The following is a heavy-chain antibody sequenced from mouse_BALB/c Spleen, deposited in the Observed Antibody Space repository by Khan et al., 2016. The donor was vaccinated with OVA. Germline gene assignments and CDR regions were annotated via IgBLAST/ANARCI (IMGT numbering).Heavy chain of an antibody. D-gene: IGHD1-1*01. CDR1: GISITSGNYR. CDR2: IYYTGTV. J-gene: IGHJ1*01. CDR3: ARDYGSLYWYFDV. V-gene: IGHV3-5*02. Sequence: EVKLQESGPGLVKPSQTVSLTCTVTGISITSGNYRWSWIRQFPGNKLEWIGNIYYTGTVTYNPSLTSRTTITRDTSKNQFLREMNSLTAEDTATNYCARDYGSLYWYFDVWGAGTTVTVSS.